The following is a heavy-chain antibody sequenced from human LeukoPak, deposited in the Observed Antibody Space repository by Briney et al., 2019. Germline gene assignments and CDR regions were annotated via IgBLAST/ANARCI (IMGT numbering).Heavy chain of an antibody. CDR1: GFTFADFT. D-gene: IGHD6-19*01. CDR2: IRSKIFGGAP. V-gene: IGHV3-49*03. CDR3: ARGSGRYVMVDW. J-gene: IGHJ4*02. Sequence: GGSLRLPCSASGFTFADFTMSWFRQFPGQGLEWVGFIRSKIFGGAPEHAASVAARFTIPRDDSTSIAYLQMNSLQVEDTAVYYCARGSGRYVMVDWWGQGTLVTVSS.